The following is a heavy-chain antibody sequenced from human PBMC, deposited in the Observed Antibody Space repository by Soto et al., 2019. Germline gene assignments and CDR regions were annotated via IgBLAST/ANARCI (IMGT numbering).Heavy chain of an antibody. D-gene: IGHD1-1*01. J-gene: IGHJ6*02. CDR2: ISPSVGTP. CDR3: AREEVAACRGESFYAYNSGRGHCSFYGMDV. CDR1: GATFSNFA. Sequence: QVQLVQSGAEVKKPGSSVRVSCKASGATFSNFAISWVRQAPGQGFEWVGGISPSVGTPTYAQQFQGDVTMIAGVSTTTAYLELTRLTSEDTAVYYCAREEVAACRGESFYAYNSGRGHCSFYGMDVWGQGNSVTVS. V-gene: IGHV1-69*01.